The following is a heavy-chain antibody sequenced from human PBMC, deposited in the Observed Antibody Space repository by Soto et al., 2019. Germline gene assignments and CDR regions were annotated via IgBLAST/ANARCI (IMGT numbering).Heavy chain of an antibody. CDR1: GFTFSSYS. CDR2: ISSSSSYI. Sequence: EVQLVESGGGLVKPGGSLRLSCAASGFTFSSYSMNWVRQAPGKGLEWVSSISSSSSYIYYADSVKGRFTISRDNAKNSLYLQMNSLRAEDTAVYYCARGGYCSSTSRYDYYYGMDVWGQGTTVTVSS. D-gene: IGHD2-2*03. CDR3: ARGGYCSSTSRYDYYYGMDV. J-gene: IGHJ6*02. V-gene: IGHV3-21*01.